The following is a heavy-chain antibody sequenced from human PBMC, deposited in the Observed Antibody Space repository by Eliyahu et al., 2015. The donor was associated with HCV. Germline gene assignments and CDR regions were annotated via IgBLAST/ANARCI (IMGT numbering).Heavy chain of an antibody. CDR1: GASIRSGGFH. CDR3: ARDERRPWFFEL. Sequence: QVQLQESGPGLVKPSQTLSLTCSVSGASIRSGGFHWSWLRQPAGKAPEWGGGVCSRGRASYIPSLKSRVTISADTSKNQFSLKLNSVTAADTAVYYCARDERRPWFFELWGRGTLVTVSS. V-gene: IGHV4-61*02. J-gene: IGHJ2*01. CDR2: VCSRGRA.